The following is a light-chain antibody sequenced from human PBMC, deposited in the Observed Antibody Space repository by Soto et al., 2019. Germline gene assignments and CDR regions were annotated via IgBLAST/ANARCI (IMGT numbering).Light chain of an antibody. CDR3: QQYNSYRRT. Sequence: DIQMTQSPSTLSASVGDRVTITCRASQSISSWLAWYQQKPGKAPKLLIYKASSLESGVPSRFSGSGSGTEFTLTISRLQPDDFATYYCQQYNSYRRTFGQGTKVEIQ. J-gene: IGKJ1*01. V-gene: IGKV1-5*03. CDR2: KAS. CDR1: QSISSW.